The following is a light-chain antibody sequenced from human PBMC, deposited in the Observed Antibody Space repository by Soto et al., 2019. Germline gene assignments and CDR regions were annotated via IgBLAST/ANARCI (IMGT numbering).Light chain of an antibody. J-gene: IGKJ1*01. Sequence: EIVMTQSPATLSVSPGERATLSCRASQSVSSNLAWYQQKPGQAPRLLVYGASTRATGIPARFSGSGSGTEFTLTISSRQSEDFAVYYCQQYNNWPPGTFGQGTKVEIK. CDR3: QQYNNWPPGT. CDR2: GAS. V-gene: IGKV3-15*01. CDR1: QSVSSN.